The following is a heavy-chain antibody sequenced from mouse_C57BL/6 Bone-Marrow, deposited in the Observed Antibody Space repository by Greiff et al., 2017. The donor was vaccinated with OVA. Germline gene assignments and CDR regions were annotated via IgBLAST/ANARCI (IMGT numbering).Heavy chain of an antibody. CDR2: ISNGGGST. J-gene: IGHJ1*03. V-gene: IGHV5-12*01. CDR3: ARPLLLRYWYFDV. CDR1: GFTFSDYY. D-gene: IGHD1-1*01. Sequence: EVQGVESGGGLVQPGGSLKLSCAASGFTFSDYYMYWVRQTPEKRLEWVAYISNGGGSTYYPDTVKGRFTISRDNAKNTLYLQMSSLKSEDTAMYYCARPLLLRYWYFDVWGTGTTVTVSS.